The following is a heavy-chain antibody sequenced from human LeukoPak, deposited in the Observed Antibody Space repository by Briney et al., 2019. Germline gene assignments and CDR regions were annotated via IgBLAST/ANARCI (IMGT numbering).Heavy chain of an antibody. CDR3: AKDGGEYYDILTGYYPRLYYMDV. D-gene: IGHD3-9*01. CDR2: ISGSGGST. CDR1: GFTFSTYG. V-gene: IGHV3-23*01. Sequence: SGGTLRLSCVASGFTFSTYGMSWVRQAPGKGLEWVSAISGSGGSTYYADSVKGRFTISRDNSKNTLYLQMNSLRAEDTAVYYCAKDGGEYYDILTGYYPRLYYMDVWGKGTTVTISS. J-gene: IGHJ6*03.